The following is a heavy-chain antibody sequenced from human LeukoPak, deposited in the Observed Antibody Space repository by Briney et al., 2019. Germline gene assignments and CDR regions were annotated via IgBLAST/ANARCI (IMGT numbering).Heavy chain of an antibody. CDR3: ARDGPRGYYYVDY. J-gene: IGHJ4*02. CDR2: ISSNGGST. Sequence: PGGSLRLPCAASGFTFSSYAMHWVRQAPGKGLEYVSAISSNGGSTYYANSVKGRFTISRDNSKNTLYLQMGSLRAEDTAVYYCARDGPRGYYYVDYWGQGTLVTVSS. CDR1: GFTFSSYA. D-gene: IGHD3-22*01. V-gene: IGHV3-64*01.